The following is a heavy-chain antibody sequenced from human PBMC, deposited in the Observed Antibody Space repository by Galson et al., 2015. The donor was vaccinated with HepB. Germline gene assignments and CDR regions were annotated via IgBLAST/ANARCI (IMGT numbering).Heavy chain of an antibody. CDR1: GFTFSNHA. V-gene: IGHV3-23*01. D-gene: IGHD1/OR15-1a*01. CDR2: ITGDSATT. Sequence: SLRLSCAASGFTFSNHAMSWVRQVPGKGLECVSAITGDSATTYYADSAKGRFVVSRDTSKNTLYLQLNSLRAEDTAVYYCGKDGEQVRVYDYRGQGTLVTVSS. CDR3: GKDGEQVRVYDY. J-gene: IGHJ4*01.